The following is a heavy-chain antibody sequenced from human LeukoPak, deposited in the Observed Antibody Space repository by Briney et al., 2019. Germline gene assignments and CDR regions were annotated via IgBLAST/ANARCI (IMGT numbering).Heavy chain of an antibody. J-gene: IGHJ4*02. D-gene: IGHD1-7*01. CDR1: GFTFSSYS. CDR3: ARKAQYNGHYPLDY. V-gene: IGHV3-23*01. Sequence: GGSLRLSCAASGFTFSSYSMNWVRQASGKGLEWVSGTSDRGDYTYYADSVKGRFTISRDSSKNTLFLQMNSLRAEDTALYFCARKAQYNGHYPLDYWGQGTLVTVSS. CDR2: TSDRGDYT.